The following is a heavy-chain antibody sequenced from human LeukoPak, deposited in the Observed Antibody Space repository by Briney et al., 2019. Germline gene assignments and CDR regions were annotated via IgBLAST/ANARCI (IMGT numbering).Heavy chain of an antibody. V-gene: IGHV4-59*01. J-gene: IGHJ4*02. CDR2: IYYSGST. CDR3: ARVGSSTNGEIDY. CDR1: GGSISSYY. D-gene: IGHD2-2*01. Sequence: SETLSLTCTVSGGSISSYYWSWIRQPPGKGLEWIGYIYYSGSTNYNPSLKSRVTISVDTSKNQFSLKLSSVTAADTAVYYCARVGSSTNGEIDYWGQGTLVTVST.